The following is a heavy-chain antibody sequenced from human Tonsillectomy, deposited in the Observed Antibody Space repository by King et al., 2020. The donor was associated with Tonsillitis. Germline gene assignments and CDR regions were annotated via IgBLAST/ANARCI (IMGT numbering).Heavy chain of an antibody. V-gene: IGHV3-66*01. D-gene: IGHD3-16*01. CDR2: IYSGGST. CDR1: GFTVSSNY. Sequence: VQLVESGGGLVQPGGSLRLSCAASGFTVSSNYMSWVRQAPGKGLEWVSVIYSGGSTYYADSVKGRFTISRDNSKNTLYLQMNSLRAEDRAVYYCARDVLVWGSYINWGQGTLVTVSS. J-gene: IGHJ4*02. CDR3: ARDVLVWGSYIN.